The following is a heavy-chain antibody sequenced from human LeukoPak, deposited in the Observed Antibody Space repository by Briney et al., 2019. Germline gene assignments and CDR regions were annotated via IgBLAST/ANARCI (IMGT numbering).Heavy chain of an antibody. CDR3: ARVLRSSGWPGLFDY. D-gene: IGHD6-19*01. CDR1: GGSISSGDYY. Sequence: TSQTLSLTCTVSGGSISSGDYYWSWIRQPPGKGLEWIGYIYYSGSTYYNPSLKSRVIISVDTSKNQFSLKLSSVTAADTAVYYCARVLRSSGWPGLFDYWGQGTLVTVSS. J-gene: IGHJ4*02. CDR2: IYYSGST. V-gene: IGHV4-30-4*08.